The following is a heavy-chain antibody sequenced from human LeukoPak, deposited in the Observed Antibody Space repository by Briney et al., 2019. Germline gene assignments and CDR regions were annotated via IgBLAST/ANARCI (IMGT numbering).Heavy chain of an antibody. CDR2: ISSSGSTI. V-gene: IGHV3-11*01. CDR1: GFTFSDYY. Sequence: GGSLRLSCAASGFTFSDYYTSWIRQAPGKGLEWVSYISSSGSTIYYADSVKGRFTISRDNAKNSLYLQMNSLRAEDTAVYYCARVGRGSYRYYYYGMDVWGQGTTVTVSS. J-gene: IGHJ6*02. CDR3: ARVGRGSYRYYYYGMDV. D-gene: IGHD1-26*01.